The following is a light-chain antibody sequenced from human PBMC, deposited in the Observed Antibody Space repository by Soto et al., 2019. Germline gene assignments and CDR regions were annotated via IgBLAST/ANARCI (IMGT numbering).Light chain of an antibody. CDR1: QRVSSSY. Sequence: EIVLTPSPGTLSLSPGERATLSCRASQRVSSSYLAWYQQKPGQAPRLLIQGASSRATGIPDRFSGSGSGTDFTLTISRLEHEDFEVYYCQQFGSSEWTLGLGTKVDIK. CDR3: QQFGSSEWT. V-gene: IGKV3-20*01. CDR2: GAS. J-gene: IGKJ1*01.